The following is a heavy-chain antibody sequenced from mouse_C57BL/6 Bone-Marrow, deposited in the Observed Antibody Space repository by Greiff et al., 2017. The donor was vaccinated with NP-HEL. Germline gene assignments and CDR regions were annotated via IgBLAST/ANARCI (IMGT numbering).Heavy chain of an antibody. D-gene: IGHD1-1*01. CDR3: ARKGYYGSSYEWYFDV. J-gene: IGHJ1*03. V-gene: IGHV1-81*01. Sequence: QVQLKQSGAELARPGASVKLSCEASGYTFTSYGISWVKQRTGQGLEWIGEIYPRSGNTYYNEKFKGKATLTADKSSSTAYMELRSLTSEDSAVYFCARKGYYGSSYEWYFDVWGTGTTVTVSS. CDR1: GYTFTSYG. CDR2: IYPRSGNT.